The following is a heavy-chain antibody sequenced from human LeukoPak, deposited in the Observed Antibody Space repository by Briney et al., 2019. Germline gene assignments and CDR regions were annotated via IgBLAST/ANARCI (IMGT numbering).Heavy chain of an antibody. CDR1: GGTFSRYA. J-gene: IGHJ4*02. V-gene: IGHV1-69*13. Sequence: ASVKVSFKASGGTFSRYAISWVRQAPGQGLEWMGGIIPIFGTANYAQKFQGGVTITADESTSTAYMEVSSLRSEDTAVYYCARAYSGYDFFDYWGQGILVTVSS. CDR2: IIPIFGTA. CDR3: ARAYSGYDFFDY. D-gene: IGHD5-12*01.